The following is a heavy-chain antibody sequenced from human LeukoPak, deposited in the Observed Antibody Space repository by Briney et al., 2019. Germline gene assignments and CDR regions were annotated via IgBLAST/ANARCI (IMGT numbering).Heavy chain of an antibody. Sequence: GGSLRLSCAASGFTFSSYSMSWVRQAPGKGLEWVSSISRSSSYIYYADSVKGRLTISRDNAKNSLYLQMNSLRAEDTAVYYCARSGGSSWLPYYYYDMDVWGQGTTVTVSS. V-gene: IGHV3-21*01. D-gene: IGHD6-13*01. J-gene: IGHJ6*02. CDR1: GFTFSSYS. CDR3: ARSGGSSWLPYYYYDMDV. CDR2: ISRSSSYI.